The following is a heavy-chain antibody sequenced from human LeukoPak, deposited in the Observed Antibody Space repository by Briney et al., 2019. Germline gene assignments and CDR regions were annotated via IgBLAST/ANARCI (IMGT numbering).Heavy chain of an antibody. CDR2: ISGDGGST. Sequence: GGSLRLSCAASGFTFDDYAMHWVRQAPGKGLEWVSLISGDGGSTYYADSVKGRFTISRDNSKNTLYLQMNSLRAEDTAVYYCARDFLGYCSGGSCQRSYFFDYWGQGTLVTVSS. CDR1: GFTFDDYA. J-gene: IGHJ4*02. V-gene: IGHV3-43*02. D-gene: IGHD2-15*01. CDR3: ARDFLGYCSGGSCQRSYFFDY.